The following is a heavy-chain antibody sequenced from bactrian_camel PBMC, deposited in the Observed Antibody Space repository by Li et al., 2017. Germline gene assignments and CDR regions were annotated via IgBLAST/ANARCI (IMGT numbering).Heavy chain of an antibody. D-gene: IGHD1*01. CDR2: FYNYAGP. CDR3: ATGDRQGRCPRRGFGS. CDR1: GTTIRAYC. J-gene: IGHJ6*01. V-gene: IGHV3S42*01. Sequence: DVQLVESGGGAVQAGGSLRLSCAGTGTTIRAYCMSWSRQLPGQEREGVAMFYNYAGPSYAASVKGRFTVYIDNANDTLYLQMNSLRPEDSGMYYCATGDRQGRCPRRGFGSWGQGTQVTVS.